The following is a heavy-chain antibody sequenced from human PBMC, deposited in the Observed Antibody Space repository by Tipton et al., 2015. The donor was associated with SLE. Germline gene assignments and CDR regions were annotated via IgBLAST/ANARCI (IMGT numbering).Heavy chain of an antibody. J-gene: IGHJ6*02. CDR1: RYSITTGYS. CDR2: IYHGGST. V-gene: IGHV4-38-2*02. CDR3: ARGGSGGYEGLSDYYGMDV. Sequence: LRLSCTVSRYSITTGYSWSWLRQPPGKGLEYIGFIYHGGSTYYNPSLKSRVTISVDTSKNQFSLRLNSVTAADTAVYYCARGGSGGYEGLSDYYGMDVWGQGTTVTVSS. D-gene: IGHD1-26*01.